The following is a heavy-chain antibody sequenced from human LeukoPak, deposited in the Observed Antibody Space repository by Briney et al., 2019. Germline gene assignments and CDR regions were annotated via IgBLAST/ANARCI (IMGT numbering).Heavy chain of an antibody. J-gene: IGHJ4*02. Sequence: EASVKVSCKASGYTFTGYYMHWVRQAPGQGLEWMGWINPNSGGTNYAQKLQGRVTMTRDTSITTAYMELSRLRSDDTAVYYCARGIAVAGRGGFDYWGQGTLVTVSS. CDR3: ARGIAVAGRGGFDY. CDR2: INPNSGGT. CDR1: GYTFTGYY. D-gene: IGHD6-19*01. V-gene: IGHV1-2*02.